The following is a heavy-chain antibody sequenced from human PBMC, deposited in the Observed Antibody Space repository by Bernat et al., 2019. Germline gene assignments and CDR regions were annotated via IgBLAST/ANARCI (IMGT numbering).Heavy chain of an antibody. V-gene: IGHV3-15*07. Sequence: EVQLVESGGGLVKPGGCLRLSCAASGFTFSNAWMNWVRQAPGKGLEWVGRIKSKADGGTTDYATPVKGRFTISRDDSKNTLYMHMNGLETEDTAVYYCTTEAVVVADAIHASLDYWGQGTLVTVSS. J-gene: IGHJ4*02. CDR2: IKSKADGGTT. CDR1: GFTFSNAW. D-gene: IGHD2-2*02. CDR3: TTEAVVVADAIHASLDY.